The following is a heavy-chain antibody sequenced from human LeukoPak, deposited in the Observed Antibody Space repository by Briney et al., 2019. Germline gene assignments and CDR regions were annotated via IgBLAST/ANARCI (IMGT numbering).Heavy chain of an antibody. CDR2: ISWNSGSI. J-gene: IGHJ3*02. CDR3: AKDKSYGSGSYYNADAFDI. Sequence: PGGSLRLSCAAPGFTFDDYAMHWVRQAPGKGLEWVSGISWNSGSIGYADSVKGRFTISRDNAKNSLYLQMNSLRAEDTALYYCAKDKSYGSGSYYNADAFDIWGQGTMVTVSS. D-gene: IGHD3-10*01. CDR1: GFTFDDYA. V-gene: IGHV3-9*01.